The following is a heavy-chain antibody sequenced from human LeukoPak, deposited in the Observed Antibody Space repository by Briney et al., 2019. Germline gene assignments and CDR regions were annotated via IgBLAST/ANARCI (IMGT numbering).Heavy chain of an antibody. J-gene: IGHJ6*02. CDR3: ARHSSPENCGGDCYYYYYYGMDV. CDR1: GGTISSYY. Sequence: SETLSLTCTVSGGTISSYYWSWIRQPPGKGLEWIWYIYYSGSTNYNPSLKSRVTISVDTSKNQFSLKLSSVTAADTAVYYCARHSSPENCGGDCYYYYYYGMDVWGQGTTVTVSS. D-gene: IGHD2-21*02. CDR2: IYYSGST. V-gene: IGHV4-59*08.